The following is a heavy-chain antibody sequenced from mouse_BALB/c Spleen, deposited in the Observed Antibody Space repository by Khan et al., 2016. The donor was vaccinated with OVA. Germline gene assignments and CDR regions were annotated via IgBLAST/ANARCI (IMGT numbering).Heavy chain of an antibody. D-gene: IGHD2-10*01. Sequence: QVQLQQPGADLVKPGASVKLSCKASGYTFTNYWVHWVKQGPGQGLEWIGEIYPGDGRVNYNEKFKNKASLTVDRSSSTAYMQLSSLTSEDSAVYYCARNAYFGNYFDYWGQGSTLTGSS. CDR1: GYTFTNYW. CDR3: ARNAYFGNYFDY. V-gene: IGHV1S81*02. CDR2: IYPGDGRV. J-gene: IGHJ2*01.